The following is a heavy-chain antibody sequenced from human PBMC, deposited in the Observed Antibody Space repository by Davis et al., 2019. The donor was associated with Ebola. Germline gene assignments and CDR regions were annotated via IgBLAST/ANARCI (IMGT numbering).Heavy chain of an antibody. Sequence: GESLKISCAASGFTFSSYSMNWVRQAPGKGLEWLSYITNGGSTNSYADSVKGRFTVSRDNAKNSLFLQINSLRDEDTAVYYCARGRWNYAMDYWGLGTLVIVSS. CDR2: ITNGGSTN. V-gene: IGHV3-48*02. CDR3: ARGRWNYAMDY. D-gene: IGHD1-7*01. CDR1: GFTFSSYS. J-gene: IGHJ4*02.